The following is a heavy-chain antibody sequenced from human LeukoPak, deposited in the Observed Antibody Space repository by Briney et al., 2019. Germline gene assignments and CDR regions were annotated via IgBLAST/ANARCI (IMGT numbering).Heavy chain of an antibody. J-gene: IGHJ4*02. D-gene: IGHD3-10*01. CDR2: ISGSGDST. Sequence: GGSLRLACAASGFTFSSEAMSWVRQAPGKGLEWVSAISGSGDSTYYADSVKGRFTISRDNSQITLYMQMNSLRAEDTAAYSCARGGLGSWTFDCWGQGTLVTVSS. CDR3: ARGGLGSWTFDC. V-gene: IGHV3-23*01. CDR1: GFTFSSEA.